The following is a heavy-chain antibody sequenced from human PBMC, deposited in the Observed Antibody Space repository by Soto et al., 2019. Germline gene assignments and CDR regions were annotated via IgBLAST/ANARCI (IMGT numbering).Heavy chain of an antibody. D-gene: IGHD2-8*01. V-gene: IGHV3-48*01. CDR1: GFTFSSYS. Sequence: PGGSLRLSCAASGFTFSSYSMDWVRQAPGQGLEWVSSITTSSDTIYYADSVRGRFTISRDNAKNSLFLQMNSLRAEDTAVYYCARHGRQVYYDDWGQGTTVTVSS. CDR2: ITTSSDTI. J-gene: IGHJ6*02. CDR3: ARHGRQVYYDD.